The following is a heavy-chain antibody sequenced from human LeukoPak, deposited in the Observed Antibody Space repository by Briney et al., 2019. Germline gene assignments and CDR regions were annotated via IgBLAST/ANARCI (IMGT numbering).Heavy chain of an antibody. CDR2: IYYSGST. CDR1: GGSISSSSYY. D-gene: IGHD3-16*02. V-gene: IGHV4-39*07. Sequence: PSETLSLTCTVSGGSISSSSYYWGWIRQPPGKGLEWIGSIYYSGSTYYNPSLKSRVTISVDTSKNQFSLKLSSVTAADTAVYYCARPSVWGSYRPYYFDYWGQGTLVTVSS. CDR3: ARPSVWGSYRPYYFDY. J-gene: IGHJ4*02.